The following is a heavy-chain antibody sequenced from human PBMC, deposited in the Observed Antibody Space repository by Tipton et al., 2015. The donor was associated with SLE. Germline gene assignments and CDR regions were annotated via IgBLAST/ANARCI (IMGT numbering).Heavy chain of an antibody. CDR3: ARGETPYCDY. J-gene: IGHJ4*02. CDR2: INLRSGGT. CDR1: GYTFANYY. Sequence: QVQLVQSGSELKKPGASVKVSCKASGYTFANYYIHWVRQTPGQGLEWMGWINLRSGGTNVAQRFRDRVTLTRDTSITTAFLELSRLRSDDTAVYFCARGETPYCDYWGQGSLVTVSS. V-gene: IGHV1-2*02. D-gene: IGHD1-26*01.